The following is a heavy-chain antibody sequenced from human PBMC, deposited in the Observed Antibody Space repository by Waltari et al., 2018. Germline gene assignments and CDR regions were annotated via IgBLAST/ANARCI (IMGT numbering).Heavy chain of an antibody. CDR1: VGSLGGFY. D-gene: IGHD3-9*01. CDR2: INHDGTT. Sequence: QVQLQQWGAGLLKPSETLSLTCAVSVGSLGGFYWSWLRQSPGKGLEWIGEINHDGTTNYNPSLKSRVTVSVDTSKKQFSLNLSSVTAADTGVYYCALDDDILTGPTSNWYFDIWGRGTLVTVSS. CDR3: ALDDDILTGPTSNWYFDI. V-gene: IGHV4-34*01. J-gene: IGHJ2*01.